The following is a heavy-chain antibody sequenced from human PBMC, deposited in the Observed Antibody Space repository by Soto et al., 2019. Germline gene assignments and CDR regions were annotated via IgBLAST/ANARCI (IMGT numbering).Heavy chain of an antibody. CDR1: GFSLSTSGVG. J-gene: IGHJ4*02. V-gene: IGHV2-5*02. D-gene: IGHD6-13*01. Sequence: QITLKESGPTLVKPTQTLTLTCTFSGFSLSTSGVGVGWIRQPPGKALEWLAVIYWDDDKRYRPSLKSRLTTTKDPSKTQVVFTIPTMDPVDTATYYCSHIPATIAAAGFDYWGQGTLVTVSS. CDR2: IYWDDDK. CDR3: SHIPATIAAAGFDY.